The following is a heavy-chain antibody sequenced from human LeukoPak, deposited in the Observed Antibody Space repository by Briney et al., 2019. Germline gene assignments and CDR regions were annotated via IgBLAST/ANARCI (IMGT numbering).Heavy chain of an antibody. J-gene: IGHJ5*02. CDR1: GYTFTSYG. D-gene: IGHD6-13*01. CDR3: ARAVGQQQLLFDP. CDR2: ISTYNANT. V-gene: IGHV1-18*01. Sequence: ASVKVFCKASGYTFTSYGISWVRQAPGQGLEWMGWISTYNANTNYAQKLQGRVTMTADTSTSTAYMELRSLRSDDTAVYYCARAVGQQQLLFDPWGQGTLVTVSS.